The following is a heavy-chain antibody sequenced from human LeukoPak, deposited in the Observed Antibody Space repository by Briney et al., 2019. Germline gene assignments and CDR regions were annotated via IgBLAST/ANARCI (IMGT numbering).Heavy chain of an antibody. CDR3: ARTSMLVTGDAFDI. V-gene: IGHV4-34*01. Sequence: SETLSLTCAVDGGSFSGYYWSWIRQPPGKGLEWIGEINHSGSTNYNPSLKSRVTISVDTSKNQFSLKLSSVTAADTAVYYCARTSMLVTGDAFDIWGQGTMVTVSS. CDR1: GGSFSGYY. CDR2: INHSGST. D-gene: IGHD2-8*01. J-gene: IGHJ3*02.